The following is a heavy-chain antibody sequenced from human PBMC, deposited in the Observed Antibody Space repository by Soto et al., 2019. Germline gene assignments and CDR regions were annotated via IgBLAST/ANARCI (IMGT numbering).Heavy chain of an antibody. D-gene: IGHD6-19*01. V-gene: IGHV4-59*08. CDR2: IYNSGST. CDR3: ARHESSGWYYFDY. CDR1: GGSISSYY. Sequence: QVRLQESGPGLVKPSETLSLTCTVSGGSISSYYWSWIRQPPGKGLEWIGYIYNSGSTNYNPSLKSRVTISVDMSKNQFSLKLNSVTAADTAVYYCARHESSGWYYFDYWGQGTLVTVSS. J-gene: IGHJ4*02.